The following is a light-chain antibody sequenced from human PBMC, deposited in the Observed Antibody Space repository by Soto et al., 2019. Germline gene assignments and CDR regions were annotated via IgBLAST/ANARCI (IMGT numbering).Light chain of an antibody. CDR3: ASWDDSLIAWV. CDR1: SSNIGNNY. Sequence: QSVLTQPPSASGTPGQRVTISCSGSSSNIGNNYVYWYQQFPGTAPKLLIYKTNERPAGVPDRFSGSKSGTSGSLVISGLRPEDEADYHCASWDDSLIAWVFGGGTKLTVL. J-gene: IGLJ3*02. V-gene: IGLV1-47*01. CDR2: KTN.